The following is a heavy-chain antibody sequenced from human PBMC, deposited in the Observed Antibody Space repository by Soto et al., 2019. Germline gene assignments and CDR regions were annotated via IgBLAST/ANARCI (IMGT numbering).Heavy chain of an antibody. CDR1: GGSISGYY. D-gene: IGHD3-3*01. V-gene: IGHV4-59*08. J-gene: IGHJ2*01. CDR3: ARVKVGDLFRFNWFFDL. CDR2: MYNTGST. Sequence: PSETLSLTCTVSGGSISGYYWSWIRQPPGKGLEWIGYMYNTGSTVYNPSFKSRVTISVDTSKNQFSLNLKSVTATDTAVYYCARVKVGDLFRFNWFFDLWGRGTLVTVSS.